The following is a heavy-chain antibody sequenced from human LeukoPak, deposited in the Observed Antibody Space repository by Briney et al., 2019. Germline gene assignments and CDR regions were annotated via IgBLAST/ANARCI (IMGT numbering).Heavy chain of an antibody. D-gene: IGHD6-13*01. J-gene: IGHJ5*02. Sequence: PSETLSLTCTVSGGSLSSSSYYWGWIRQPPGKGLEWIGSIYYSGSTYYIPSLKSRVTISVDTSKNQFSLKLSSVTAADTAVYYCARYSSSWYRYIWFDPWGQGTLVTVSS. V-gene: IGHV4-39*01. CDR3: ARYSSSWYRYIWFDP. CDR1: GGSLSSSSYY. CDR2: IYYSGST.